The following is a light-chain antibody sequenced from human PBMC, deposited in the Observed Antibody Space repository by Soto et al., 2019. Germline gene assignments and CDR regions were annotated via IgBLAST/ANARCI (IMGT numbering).Light chain of an antibody. Sequence: IRMTQSPSSFSASTGDRVTITCRASQGISNALAWYQQRPGKVPKLLMYAASTLQSGVPSRFSGSGSGTDFTLTISSLQPEDVATYYCQKYDSAPTFGQGTKVDIK. CDR3: QKYDSAPT. CDR2: AAS. J-gene: IGKJ1*01. V-gene: IGKV1-27*01. CDR1: QGISNA.